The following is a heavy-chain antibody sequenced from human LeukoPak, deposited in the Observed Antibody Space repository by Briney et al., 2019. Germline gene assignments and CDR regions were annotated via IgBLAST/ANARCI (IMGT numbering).Heavy chain of an antibody. D-gene: IGHD3-9*01. Sequence: GASVKVSCKASGYTFTSYDINWVRQATGQGLEWMGWMNPNSGNTGYAQKFQGRVTITRNTSISTAYMELSSLRSEDTAVYYCARAASLRNRELRYFDWLPNNWFDPWGQGTLVTVSS. CDR1: GYTFTSYD. J-gene: IGHJ5*02. CDR2: MNPNSGNT. CDR3: ARAASLRNRELRYFDWLPNNWFDP. V-gene: IGHV1-8*03.